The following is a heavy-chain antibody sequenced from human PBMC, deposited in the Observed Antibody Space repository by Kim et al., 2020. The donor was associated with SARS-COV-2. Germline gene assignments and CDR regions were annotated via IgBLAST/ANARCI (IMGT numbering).Heavy chain of an antibody. D-gene: IGHD6-19*01. CDR2: T. J-gene: IGHJ4*02. CDR3: ARVAVAGIEDY. V-gene: IGHV1-2*02. Sequence: TNFAQKFQGRVTMTRDTSISTAYMELSRLRFDDTAVYYCARVAVAGIEDYWGQGTLVTVSS.